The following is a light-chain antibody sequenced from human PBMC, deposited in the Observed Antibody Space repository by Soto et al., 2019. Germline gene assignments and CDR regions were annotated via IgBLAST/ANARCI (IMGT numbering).Light chain of an antibody. Sequence: EIVMTQSPATLSVSPGERATLSCRASQSVNSDLAWYQQKPGQAPRLLIHGASTRATGISARFSGSGSGTAFTITFLSQQSEDSSVYYCQQYDKWLITFGQGTRLEIQ. V-gene: IGKV3-15*01. J-gene: IGKJ5*01. CDR1: QSVNSD. CDR3: QQYDKWLIT. CDR2: GAS.